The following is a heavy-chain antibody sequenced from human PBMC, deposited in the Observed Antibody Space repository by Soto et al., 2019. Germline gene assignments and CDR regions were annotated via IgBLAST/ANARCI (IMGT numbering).Heavy chain of an antibody. V-gene: IGHV3-33*01. D-gene: IGHD2-15*01. Sequence: GGSLRLSCASSGFTFSSYDMHWVRQAPGKGLEWVSNIWYDGNKKYYADSVKGRFTISRDNSKNTLYLQMNSLGAEDTALYYCARAGVVAATGGDYWGQGTLVTVSS. CDR1: GFTFSSYD. CDR2: IWYDGNKK. J-gene: IGHJ4*02. CDR3: ARAGVVAATGGDY.